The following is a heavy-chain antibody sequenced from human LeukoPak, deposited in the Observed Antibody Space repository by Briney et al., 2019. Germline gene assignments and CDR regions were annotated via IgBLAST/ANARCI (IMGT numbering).Heavy chain of an antibody. CDR2: ISSSSSYI. D-gene: IGHD2-15*01. Sequence: PGGSLRLSCVASGFSVSSNYMNWVRQAPGKGLEWVSSISSSSSYIYYADSVKGRFTISRDNAKNSLYLQMNSLRAEDTAVYYCARDRVVVAAIDYWGQGTLVTVSS. CDR1: GFSVSSNY. V-gene: IGHV3-21*01. CDR3: ARDRVVVAAIDY. J-gene: IGHJ4*02.